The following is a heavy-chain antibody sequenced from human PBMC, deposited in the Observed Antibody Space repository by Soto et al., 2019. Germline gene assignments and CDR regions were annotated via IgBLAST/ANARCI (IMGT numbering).Heavy chain of an antibody. D-gene: IGHD3-10*01. CDR3: ARRAVRGVIIKDYGMDV. Sequence: SETLSLTCTVSGGSISSGGYYWSWIRQHPGKGLEWIGYIYYSGSTYYNPSLKSRVTISVDTSKNQFSLKLSSVTGADTAVYYCARRAVRGVIIKDYGMDVWGQGTTVTVSS. CDR1: GGSISSGGYY. CDR2: IYYSGST. J-gene: IGHJ6*02. V-gene: IGHV4-31*03.